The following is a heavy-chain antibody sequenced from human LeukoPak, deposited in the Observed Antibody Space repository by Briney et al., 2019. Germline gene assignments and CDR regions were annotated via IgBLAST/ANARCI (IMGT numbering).Heavy chain of an antibody. CDR3: AREIQLWLQGVDAFDI. J-gene: IGHJ3*02. Sequence: GASVKVSCKASGYTFTGYYMHWVRQAPGQGLEWMGWINPNSGGTNYAQKFQGRVTMTRDTSISTAYMELSRLRSDDTAVYYCAREIQLWLQGVDAFDIWGQGTMVTVSS. CDR2: INPNSGGT. D-gene: IGHD5-18*01. CDR1: GYTFTGYY. V-gene: IGHV1-2*02.